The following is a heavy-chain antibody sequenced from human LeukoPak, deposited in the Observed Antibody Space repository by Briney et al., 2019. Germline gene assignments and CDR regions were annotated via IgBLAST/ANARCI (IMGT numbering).Heavy chain of an antibody. J-gene: IGHJ5*02. CDR1: GFTVSSNY. V-gene: IGHV3-53*01. CDR3: AKDLRGIPYGAHNWFDP. Sequence: GGSLRLSCAASGFTVSSNYMSWVRQAPGKGLEWVSVIYSGGSTYYADSVKGRFTISRDNSKNTLYLQMNSLRAEDTAVYYCAKDLRGIPYGAHNWFDPWGQGTLVTVSS. CDR2: IYSGGST. D-gene: IGHD4/OR15-4a*01.